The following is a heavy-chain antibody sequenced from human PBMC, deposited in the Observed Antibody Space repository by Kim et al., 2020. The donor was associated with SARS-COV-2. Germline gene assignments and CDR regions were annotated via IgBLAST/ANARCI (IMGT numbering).Heavy chain of an antibody. CDR1: GFTFSNYD. CDR3: AALNWGGNGRA. CDR2: MSGRGGST. D-gene: IGHD2-21*01. Sequence: GGSLRLSCAVSGFTFSNYDMSWVRQAPGKGLEWVSAMSGRGGSTFYAAAVKGRFTISSDSSKNPLYLQMNSLRAEDTAVYYCAALNWGGNGRAWGQGTMFTVSS. J-gene: IGHJ3*01. V-gene: IGHV3-23*01.